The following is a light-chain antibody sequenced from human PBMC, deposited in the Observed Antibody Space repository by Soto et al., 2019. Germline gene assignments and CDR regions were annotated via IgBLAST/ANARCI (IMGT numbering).Light chain of an antibody. Sequence: QSVLTQPPSVSGAPGQRVTISCTGSRSNIGPNYDVHWYQQLPGTAPKLLIYGTSNRPSGVPDRFSGSKSGTSASLAITGLRAEDEADYYCVAWDDSLNGHVFGPGTKVTVL. CDR2: GTS. CDR3: VAWDDSLNGHV. J-gene: IGLJ1*01. V-gene: IGLV1-40*01. CDR1: RSNIGPNYD.